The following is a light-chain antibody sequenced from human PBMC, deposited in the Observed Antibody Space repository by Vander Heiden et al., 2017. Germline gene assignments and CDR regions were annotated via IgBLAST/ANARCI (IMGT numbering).Light chain of an antibody. Sequence: EVVMTQSPATLSVSPGGRATLSCRASQSVSSRLAWYQQRPGQAPRLLIYGASTRATGIPARFSGSGSGTDFTLTVTGLQSEDSAVYYCQQYNNWPPYTFGKGTKLEIK. CDR2: GAS. V-gene: IGKV3-15*01. J-gene: IGKJ2*01. CDR1: QSVSSR. CDR3: QQYNNWPPYT.